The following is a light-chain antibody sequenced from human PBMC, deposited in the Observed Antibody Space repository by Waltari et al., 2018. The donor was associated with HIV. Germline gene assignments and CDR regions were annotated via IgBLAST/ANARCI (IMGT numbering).Light chain of an antibody. J-gene: IGLJ1*01. CDR3: CSCPRSGIRYV. CDR2: EVT. CDR1: SSNVGGDDL. Sequence: QSALTQPASVSGSPGPSITISCTGTSSNVGGDDLVSWYQQHPGEAPKLIIYEVTKRPSGVSNRFSGSKSGNTASLTISGLQAEDEADYYCCSCPRSGIRYVFGTGTKVTVL. V-gene: IGLV2-23*02.